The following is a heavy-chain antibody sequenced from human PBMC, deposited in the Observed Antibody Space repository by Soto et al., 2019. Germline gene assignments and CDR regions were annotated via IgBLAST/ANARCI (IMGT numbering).Heavy chain of an antibody. CDR1: GYTFSSYD. Sequence: KVSCKASGYTFSSYDITWVRQAAGQGLEWMGIIYPGDSDTRYSPSFQGQVTISADKSISTAYLQWSSLKASDTAMYYCARHDSGSSDYWGQGTLVTVSS. CDR3: ARHDSGSSDY. CDR2: IYPGDSDT. J-gene: IGHJ4*02. V-gene: IGHV5-51*01. D-gene: IGHD1-26*01.